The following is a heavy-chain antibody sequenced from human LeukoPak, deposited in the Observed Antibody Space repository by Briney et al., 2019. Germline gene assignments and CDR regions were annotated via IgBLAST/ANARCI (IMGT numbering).Heavy chain of an antibody. D-gene: IGHD6-13*01. V-gene: IGHV3-23*01. CDR3: AKEGVYSSSWYEDDY. CDR2: ISGSGGST. Sequence: PGGSLRLSCGASGFTLSDYHMDWVRQAPGKGLEWVSAISGSGGSTYYADSVKGRFTISRDNSKNTLYLQMNSLRAEDTAVYYCAKEGVYSSSWYEDDYWVQGTLVTVSS. CDR1: GFTLSDYH. J-gene: IGHJ4*02.